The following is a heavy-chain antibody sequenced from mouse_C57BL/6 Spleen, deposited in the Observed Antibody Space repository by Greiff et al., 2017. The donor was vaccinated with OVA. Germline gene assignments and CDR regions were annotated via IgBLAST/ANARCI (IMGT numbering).Heavy chain of an antibody. J-gene: IGHJ4*01. CDR1: GYTFTSYW. CDR2: IDPSDSDT. V-gene: IGHV1-69*01. CDR3: ARRGGGSSRPYAMDY. Sequence: VQLQQPGAELVMPGASVKLSCKASGYTFTSYWMHWVKQRPGQGLEWIGEIDPSDSDTNYNQKFKGKSTLTVDKSSSTADMQLSSLTSEDSAVYYCARRGGGSSRPYAMDYWGQGTSVTVSS. D-gene: IGHD1-1*01.